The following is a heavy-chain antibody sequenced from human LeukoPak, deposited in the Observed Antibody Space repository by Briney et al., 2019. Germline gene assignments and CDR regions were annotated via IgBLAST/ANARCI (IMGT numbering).Heavy chain of an antibody. CDR3: AKDSVGDCTGGSCFSSLSYLDY. Sequence: PGGSLRLSCAASGFTFSSYGMHWVRQAPGKGLEWVAAIWPDESNKDYVDSVKGRFTISRDNSKTTLYLQMNSLRPADTGIYYCAKDSVGDCTGGSCFSSLSYLDYWGQGTLVTVSS. CDR1: GFTFSSYG. J-gene: IGHJ4*02. V-gene: IGHV3-33*06. D-gene: IGHD2-15*01. CDR2: IWPDESNK.